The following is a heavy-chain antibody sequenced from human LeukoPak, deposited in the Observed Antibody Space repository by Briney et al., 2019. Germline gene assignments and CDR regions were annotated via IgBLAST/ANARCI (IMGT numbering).Heavy chain of an antibody. D-gene: IGHD2-2*01. J-gene: IGHJ4*02. CDR3: ARDTRYCSSTSCPWDFGY. Sequence: GGSLRLSCAASGFTFSSYSMNWVRQAPGKGLEWVSSISSSSSYIYYADSVKGRFTISRDNAKNSLYLQMNSLRAEDTAVYYCARDTRYCSSTSCPWDFGYWGQGTLVTVSS. CDR2: ISSSSSYI. V-gene: IGHV3-21*01. CDR1: GFTFSSYS.